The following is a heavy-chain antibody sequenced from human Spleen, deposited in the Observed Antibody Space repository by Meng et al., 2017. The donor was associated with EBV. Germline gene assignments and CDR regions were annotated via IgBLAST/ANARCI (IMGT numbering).Heavy chain of an antibody. V-gene: IGHV3-21*01. Sequence: EVQLVGVGGGLVEAGGYESLSCAASGSAFSSYTLNWVRQATGKGLEWVSTISTTSSYIHYADSVKGRFTISRDNAKNSLYLQMNSLRAEDTAVYYCVGRDSSGYHTWGQGTLVTVSS. J-gene: IGHJ4*02. CDR1: GSAFSSYT. CDR3: VGRDSSGYHT. CDR2: ISTTSSYI. D-gene: IGHD3-22*01.